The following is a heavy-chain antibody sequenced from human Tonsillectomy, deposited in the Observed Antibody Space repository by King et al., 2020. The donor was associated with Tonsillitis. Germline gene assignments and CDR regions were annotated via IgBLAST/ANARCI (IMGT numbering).Heavy chain of an antibody. Sequence: VQLVESGGGVVQPGRSLRLSCAASGFTFSTSGMHWVRQAPGKGLEWVAVIWYDGKNENYTDSVKGRFTISRDNSKNTVYLQMNSLTVEDTAVYYCARADFWYPFDIWGQGTMVTVSS. CDR1: GFTFSTSG. V-gene: IGHV3-33*01. CDR2: IWYDGKNE. D-gene: IGHD3/OR15-3a*01. J-gene: IGHJ3*02. CDR3: ARADFWYPFDI.